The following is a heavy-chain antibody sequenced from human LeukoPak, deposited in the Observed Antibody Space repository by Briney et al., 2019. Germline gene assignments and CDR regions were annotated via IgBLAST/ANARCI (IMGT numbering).Heavy chain of an antibody. CDR2: IYYSGST. Sequence: PSETLSLTCTVSGGSISSSSYYWGWIRQPPGKGLEWIVNIYYSGSTYYNPSLKSRVTISVDTSKNQFFLKLSSVTAADTAVYYCARGGVVVVPAAGIRYSFWFDRWGQGTLVTVSS. CDR1: GGSISSSSYY. D-gene: IGHD2-2*01. J-gene: IGHJ5*02. CDR3: ARGGVVVVPAAGIRYSFWFDR. V-gene: IGHV4-39*07.